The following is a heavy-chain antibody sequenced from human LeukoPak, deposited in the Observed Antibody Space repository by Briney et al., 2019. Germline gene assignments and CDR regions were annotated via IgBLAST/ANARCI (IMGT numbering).Heavy chain of an antibody. CDR3: AKVLRYFDWQSYFDY. J-gene: IGHJ4*02. Sequence: GGSLRLSCAASGFTFSSYAMSWVRQAPGKGLEWVSAISGSGGSTYYADSVKGRFTISRDNSKDTLYLQMNSLRAEDTAVYYCAKVLRYFDWQSYFDYWGQGTLVTVSS. CDR1: GFTFSSYA. V-gene: IGHV3-23*01. D-gene: IGHD3-9*01. CDR2: ISGSGGST.